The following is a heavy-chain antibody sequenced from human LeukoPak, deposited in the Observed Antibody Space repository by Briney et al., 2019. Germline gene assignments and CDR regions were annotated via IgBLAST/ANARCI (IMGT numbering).Heavy chain of an antibody. V-gene: IGHV1-2*02. CDR3: ARVLRFSSTSCHVDFDY. Sequence: GASVKVSCKASGYTFTGYYMHWVRQAPGQGLEWMGWINPNSGGTNYAQKFQGRVTMTRDTSISTAYMELSRLRSDDTAVYYCARVLRFSSTSCHVDFDYWGQGTLVTVSS. CDR1: GYTFTGYY. D-gene: IGHD2-2*01. J-gene: IGHJ4*02. CDR2: INPNSGGT.